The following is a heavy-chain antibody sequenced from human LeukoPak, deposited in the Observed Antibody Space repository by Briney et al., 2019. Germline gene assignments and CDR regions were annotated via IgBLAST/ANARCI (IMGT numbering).Heavy chain of an antibody. V-gene: IGHV3-66*01. CDR1: GFILSNYY. J-gene: IGHJ4*02. Sequence: GGSLRLSCAASGFILSNYYMSWVRQAPGKGLEWVSVVYSGGDTFHADSVKGRFTLSRDISKNTLYLQMNNLSAEDTAIYYCTRDPDGWGQGTLVTVSS. CDR3: TRDPDG. CDR2: VYSGGDT.